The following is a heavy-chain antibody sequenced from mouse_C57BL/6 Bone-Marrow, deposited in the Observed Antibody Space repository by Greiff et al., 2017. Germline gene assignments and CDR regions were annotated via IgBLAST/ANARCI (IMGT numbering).Heavy chain of an antibody. D-gene: IGHD3-2*02. CDR3: ARSGGSGLAY. Sequence: QVQLQQSGAELMKPGASVKLSCKATGYTFTGYWIEWVKQRPGHGLEWIGEILPGSCSTNYNEKFTCKATFTADTYSNTSYMQLSSLKTDDSASYCCARSGGSGLAYWGQGTLVTVSA. CDR1: GYTFTGYW. V-gene: IGHV1-9*01. CDR2: ILPGSCST. J-gene: IGHJ3*01.